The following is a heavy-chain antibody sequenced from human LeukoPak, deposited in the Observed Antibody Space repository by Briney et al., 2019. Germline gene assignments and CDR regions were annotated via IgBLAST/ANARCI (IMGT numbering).Heavy chain of an antibody. V-gene: IGHV5-51*01. CDR1: GYTFITYW. CDR2: IYPGDSDP. J-gene: IGHJ4*02. CDR3: ARHGLGSSWFGFDY. Sequence: GESLKISCKGSGYTFITYWIGWVRQMPGKGLEWVGIIYPGDSDPRYSPSFQGQVTISADKSISTAYLQWSSLKASDSAMYYCARHGLGSSWFGFDYWGQGTLVTVSS. D-gene: IGHD6-13*01.